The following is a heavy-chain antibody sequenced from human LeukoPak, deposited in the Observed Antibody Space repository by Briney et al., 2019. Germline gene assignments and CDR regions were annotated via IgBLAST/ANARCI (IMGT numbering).Heavy chain of an antibody. J-gene: IGHJ4*02. CDR2: IYHSGST. CDR1: GGSISSSNW. D-gene: IGHD3-22*01. Sequence: SGTLSLTCAVSGGSISSSNWWSWVRQPPGKGLEWIGEIYHSGSTNYNPSLKSRVTISVDKSKNQFSLKLSSVTAADTAVYYCARNTDYYDSSGYYRARYFDYWGQGTLVTVSS. V-gene: IGHV4-4*02. CDR3: ARNTDYYDSSGYYRARYFDY.